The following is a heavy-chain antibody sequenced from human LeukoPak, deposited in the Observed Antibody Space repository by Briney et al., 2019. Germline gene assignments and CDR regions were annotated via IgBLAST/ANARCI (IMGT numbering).Heavy chain of an antibody. V-gene: IGHV4-31*03. J-gene: IGHJ5*02. CDR2: IYYSGST. CDR1: GGSISSGVYY. D-gene: IGHD4-17*01. Sequence: SETLSLTCTVSGGSISSGVYYWSWIRQHPGKGLEWIGYIYYSGSTYYNPSLKSRVTISVDTSKNQFSLKLSSVTAADTAVYYCARENYGDWFDPWGQETLVTVSS. CDR3: ARENYGDWFDP.